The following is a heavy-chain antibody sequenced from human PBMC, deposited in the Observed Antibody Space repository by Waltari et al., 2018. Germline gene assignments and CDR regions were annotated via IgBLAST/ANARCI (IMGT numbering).Heavy chain of an antibody. Sequence: EVQLVESGGGLVQPGRSLRLSCAASGFTFDDYAMHWFRQAPGKGLEWVSGISWNSGSIGYADSVKGRFTISRDNAKNSLYLQMNSLRAEDMALYYCAKGPYSSGWYYFDYWGQGTLVTVSS. CDR2: ISWNSGSI. CDR3: AKGPYSSGWYYFDY. CDR1: GFTFDDYA. D-gene: IGHD6-19*01. V-gene: IGHV3-9*03. J-gene: IGHJ4*02.